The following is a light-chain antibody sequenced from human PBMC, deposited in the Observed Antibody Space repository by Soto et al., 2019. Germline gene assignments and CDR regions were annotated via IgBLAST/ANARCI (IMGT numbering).Light chain of an antibody. V-gene: IGKV3-15*01. CDR1: QSVSSN. CDR2: GAS. CDR3: QQYQDWPPWT. Sequence: EIVMTQSPATLSVSPGERATLSCRASQSVSSNLAWYQQKPGQAPRLLIYGASTRATGIPARFSGSGSGTECTRTISSLQAEYFSVYCCQQYQDWPPWTFGQGTKVEIK. J-gene: IGKJ1*01.